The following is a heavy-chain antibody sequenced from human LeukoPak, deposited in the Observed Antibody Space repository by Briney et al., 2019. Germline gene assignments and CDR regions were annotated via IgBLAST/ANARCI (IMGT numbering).Heavy chain of an antibody. J-gene: IGHJ3*01. CDR3: ARMEVA. V-gene: IGHV3-74*01. Sequence: GGSLRLSCAAAGFTFSSSWMHWVRQVPGKGLVWVSRISSDGITTNYADSVKGRFTISRDNAKNTVYLQMNSLRAEDTAVYYCARMEVAWGQGTIVTVSS. D-gene: IGHD3-3*01. CDR1: GFTFSSSW. CDR2: ISSDGITT.